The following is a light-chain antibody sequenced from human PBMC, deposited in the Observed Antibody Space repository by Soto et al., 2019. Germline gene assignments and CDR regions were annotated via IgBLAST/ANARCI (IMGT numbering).Light chain of an antibody. V-gene: IGKV3-20*01. CDR1: QSVSSNY. CDR3: QQYGSSPRT. CDR2: GAS. Sequence: EIVLTQSPGTLSSSPGERGTLSCRASQSVSSNYLAWYQQKPGQAPRLLIYGASSRATGIPDRFSGSGSGTDFTLTISRLEPEDFAVYYCQQYGSSPRTCGQGTKVEIK. J-gene: IGKJ1*01.